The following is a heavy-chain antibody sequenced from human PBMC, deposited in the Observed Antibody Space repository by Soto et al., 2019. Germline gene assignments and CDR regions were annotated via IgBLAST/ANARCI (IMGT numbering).Heavy chain of an antibody. CDR1: GYTFTDYS. D-gene: IGHD1-1*01. CDR3: ARGSPTTTPFDY. V-gene: IGHV1-2*04. CDR2: INPNNGGT. Sequence: ASVKVSCKASGYTFTDYSMYWARQAPGQGLEWMGWINPNNGGTSYAQKFEGWVTMTRDTSISTAYMEVRRLTSDDTAVYYCARGSPTTTPFDYWGQGTLVTVSS. J-gene: IGHJ4*02.